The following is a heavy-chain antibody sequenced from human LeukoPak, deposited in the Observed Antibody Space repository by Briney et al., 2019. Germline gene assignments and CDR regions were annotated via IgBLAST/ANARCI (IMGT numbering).Heavy chain of an antibody. D-gene: IGHD2-2*01. V-gene: IGHV1-69*05. CDR2: IIPIFGTA. Sequence: GASVKVSCKASGGTFSSYAISWVRQAPGQGLEWMGGIIPIFGTANYAQKFQGRVTITTDESTSTAYMELSSLRSEDTAVYYCAGGGRGYCSSTSCYPPDYWGQGTLVTVSS. CDR3: AGGGRGYCSSTSCYPPDY. CDR1: GGTFSSYA. J-gene: IGHJ4*02.